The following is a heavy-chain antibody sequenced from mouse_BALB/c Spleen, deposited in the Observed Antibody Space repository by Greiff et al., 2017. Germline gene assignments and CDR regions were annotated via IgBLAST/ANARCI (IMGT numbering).Heavy chain of an antibody. CDR1: GYTFTSYW. V-gene: IGHV1-7*01. J-gene: IGHJ2*01. D-gene: IGHD2-14*01. CDR2: INPSTGYT. Sequence: VMLVESGAELAKPGASVKMSCKASGYTFTSYWMHWVKQRPGQGLEWIGYINPSTGYTEYNQKFKDKATLTADKSSSTAYMQLSSLTSEDSAVYYCARSNYRYYFDYWGQGTTLTVSS. CDR3: ARSNYRYYFDY.